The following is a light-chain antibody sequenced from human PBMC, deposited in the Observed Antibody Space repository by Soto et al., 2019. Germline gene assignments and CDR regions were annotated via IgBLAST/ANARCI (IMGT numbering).Light chain of an antibody. Sequence: DIQMTQSPSTLSASVGDRVTITCRASPSISSWLAWYQQKPGKAPKLLIYKASSLESGVPSRFSGSGSGTEFTLTISSLQPDDCATYYCQQYNSYSLTVGGGTKVEIK. CDR1: PSISSW. J-gene: IGKJ4*02. CDR2: KAS. V-gene: IGKV1-5*03. CDR3: QQYNSYSLT.